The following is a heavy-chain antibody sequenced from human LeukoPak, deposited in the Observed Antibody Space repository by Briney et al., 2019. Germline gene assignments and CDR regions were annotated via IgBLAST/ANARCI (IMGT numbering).Heavy chain of an antibody. CDR3: ARAMGLIVAWNYDAFDI. CDR1: GYSISSGYH. CDR2: IYHSGST. Sequence: SETLSLTCTVSGYSISSGYHWGWIRQPPGKGLEWIGSIYHSGSTYYNPSLKSRVTISVDTSKNQFSLKLSSVTAADTAVYYCARAMGLIVAWNYDAFDIWGQGTMVTVSS. J-gene: IGHJ3*02. V-gene: IGHV4-38-2*02. D-gene: IGHD3-22*01.